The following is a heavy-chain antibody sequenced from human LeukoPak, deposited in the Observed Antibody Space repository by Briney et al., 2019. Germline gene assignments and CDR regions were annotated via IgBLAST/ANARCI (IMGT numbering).Heavy chain of an antibody. CDR1: GYTFTSYG. Sequence: GASVKVSCKASGYTFTSYGISWVRQAPGQGLERMGWISAYNGNTNYAQKLQGRVTMTTDTSTSTAYMELRSLRSDDTAVYYCGSQVGAFQPLYFDYWGQGTQVTVSS. V-gene: IGHV1-18*01. CDR3: GSQVGAFQPLYFDY. J-gene: IGHJ4*02. D-gene: IGHD1-26*01. CDR2: ISAYNGNT.